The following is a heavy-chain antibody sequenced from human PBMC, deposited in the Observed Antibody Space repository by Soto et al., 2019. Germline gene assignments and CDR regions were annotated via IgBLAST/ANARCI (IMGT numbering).Heavy chain of an antibody. CDR2: MNPNNGNT. Sequence: QVQLVQSGAEVKKPGASVTVSRKASGHTFTSYDIHWVRQATGQGLEWMGWMNPNNGNTGYAQKFQGRVTMTRDTSISTAYMEVSGLRYEDTAVYYCARAEGRSLDRVSWGQGTLVTVSS. CDR1: GHTFTSYD. V-gene: IGHV1-8*01. J-gene: IGHJ5*02. D-gene: IGHD3-3*01. CDR3: ARAEGRSLDRVS.